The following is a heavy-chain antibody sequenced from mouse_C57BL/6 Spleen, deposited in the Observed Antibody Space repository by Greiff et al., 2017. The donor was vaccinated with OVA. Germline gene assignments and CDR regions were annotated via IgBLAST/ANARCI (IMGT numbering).Heavy chain of an antibody. V-gene: IGHV10-1*01. CDR2: IRSKSNNYAT. J-gene: IGHJ2*01. CDR3: VRQEQGIYYGDYFDY. Sequence: GGGLVQPKGSLKLSCAASGFSFNTYAMNWVRQAPGKGLEWVARIRSKSNNYATYYADSVKDRFTISRDDSESMLYLQMNNLKTEDTAMYYCVRQEQGIYYGDYFDYWGQGTTLTVSS. CDR1: GFSFNTYA. D-gene: IGHD2-1*01.